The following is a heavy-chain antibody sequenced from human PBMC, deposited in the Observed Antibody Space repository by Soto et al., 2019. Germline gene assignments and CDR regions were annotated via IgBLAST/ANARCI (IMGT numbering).Heavy chain of an antibody. J-gene: IGHJ2*01. V-gene: IGHV1-69*12. CDR2: ITPFFGTA. CDR1: GGTFSNYA. D-gene: IGHD6-19*01. CDR3: AQTLGSAVAGPGLFDL. Sequence: QVQLVQSGAEVKKPGSSVKVSCKASGGTFSNYAISWVRQAPGQGLEWMGGITPFFGTANYAQKFQGRVTISADESMSTAYLELSRLRSEDTAVYYCAQTLGSAVAGPGLFDLWGRGTLVTVSS.